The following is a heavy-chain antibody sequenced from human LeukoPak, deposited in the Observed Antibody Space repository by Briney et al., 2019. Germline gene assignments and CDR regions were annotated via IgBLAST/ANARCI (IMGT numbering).Heavy chain of an antibody. CDR1: GYTFTGYY. CDR3: ARDRRITIFGVATNWFDP. Sequence: GASVKVSCKASGYTFTGYYMHWVRQAPGQGLEWMGWINPNSGGTNYAQKFQGRVTMTRDTSISTAYMELSRLRSDDTAVYYCARDRRITIFGVATNWFDPWSQGTLVTVSS. V-gene: IGHV1-2*02. CDR2: INPNSGGT. J-gene: IGHJ5*02. D-gene: IGHD3-3*01.